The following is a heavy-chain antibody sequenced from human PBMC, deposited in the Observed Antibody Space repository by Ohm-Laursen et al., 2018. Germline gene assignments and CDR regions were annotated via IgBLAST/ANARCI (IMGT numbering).Heavy chain of an antibody. CDR3: ATFYNHAGSGWGRPCDH. J-gene: IGHJ4*02. CDR2: ISVRGGTT. Sequence: SLRLSCSASGFTFSSYAMSWVHQAPGKGLAWVSFISVRGGTTYYRDSVKGRFTISRYNSKNSLYLQMNTLRVDDTAVYYCATFYNHAGSGWGRPCDHWGQGTLVTVSA. D-gene: IGHD3-22*01. V-gene: IGHV3-23*01. CDR1: GFTFSSYA.